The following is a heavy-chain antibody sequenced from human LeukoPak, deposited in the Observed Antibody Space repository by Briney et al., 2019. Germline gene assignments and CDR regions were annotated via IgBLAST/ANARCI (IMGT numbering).Heavy chain of an antibody. CDR2: INPNSGGT. Sequence: ASVKVSCKASGYTFTGYYMHWVRQAPGQGLEWMRWINPNSGGTNYAQKFQGRVTMTRDTSISTAYMELSRLRSDDTAVYYCARVRAARDPRLNWFDPWGQGTLVTVSS. V-gene: IGHV1-2*02. CDR1: GYTFTGYY. CDR3: ARVRAARDPRLNWFDP. J-gene: IGHJ5*02. D-gene: IGHD6-6*01.